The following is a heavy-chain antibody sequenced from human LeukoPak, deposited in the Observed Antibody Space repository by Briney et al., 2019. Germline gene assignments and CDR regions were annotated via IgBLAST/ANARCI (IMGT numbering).Heavy chain of an antibody. J-gene: IGHJ4*02. CDR2: ISAYNGNT. V-gene: IGHV1-18*01. CDR1: GYTFTSYG. Sequence: EASVKVSCKASGYTFTSYGISWVRQAPGQGLEWMGWISAYNGNTNYAQKPQGRVTMTTDTSTSTAYMELRSLRSDDTAVYYCARDVIVATIRTVDYWGQGTLVTVSS. CDR3: ARDVIVATIRTVDY. D-gene: IGHD5-12*01.